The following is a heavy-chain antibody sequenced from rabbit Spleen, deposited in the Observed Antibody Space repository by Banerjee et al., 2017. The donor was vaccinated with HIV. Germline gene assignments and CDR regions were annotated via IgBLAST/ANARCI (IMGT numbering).Heavy chain of an antibody. Sequence: QEQLKESGGGLVQPGGSLKLSCKASGFTLSSYYMNWVRQAPGKGLEWIACGYSGSSGDTYYASWAKGRFTISKTSSTTVTLQMTSLTAADTATYFCARDLDGVIGWNFGWWGPGTLVTVS. CDR1: GFTLSSYYM. D-gene: IGHD4-1*01. J-gene: IGHJ4*01. V-gene: IGHV1S45*01. CDR3: ARDLDGVIGWNFGW. CDR2: GYSGSSGDT.